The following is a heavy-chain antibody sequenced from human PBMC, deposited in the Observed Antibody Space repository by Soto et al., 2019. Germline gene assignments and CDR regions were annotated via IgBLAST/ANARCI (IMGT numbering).Heavy chain of an antibody. D-gene: IGHD6-6*01. J-gene: IGHJ3*01. CDR3: ASSTPKDAFDL. V-gene: IGHV4-30-4*01. CDR2: IYYIWST. Sequence: QGQLQESGPGVVRPSQTLSLTCTVSGASISSGDHYWTWIRQPPGKGLEWIGYIYYIWSTFYNPSLNSRVTMSIDMSKSQFSLNMRSVTAADTAVYYCASSTPKDAFDLWGQGTMVIVSS. CDR1: GASISSGDHY.